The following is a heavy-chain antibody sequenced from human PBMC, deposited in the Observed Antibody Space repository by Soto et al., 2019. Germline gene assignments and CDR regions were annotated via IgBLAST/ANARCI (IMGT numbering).Heavy chain of an antibody. D-gene: IGHD3-10*01. J-gene: IGHJ4*01. V-gene: IGHV3-74*01. CDR2: ISNDDNSA. Sequence: EVHLVESGGGLVRPGGSLRLSCAASGFRFSAYWIHWVRQVPGKGLAWVSHISNDDNSATYADSVKGRFTISRDDANNPVYLQMNSLRSYNTAVYYCVRHSAPTYDHWGRGTLVTVSS. CDR3: VRHSAPTYDH. CDR1: GFRFSAYW.